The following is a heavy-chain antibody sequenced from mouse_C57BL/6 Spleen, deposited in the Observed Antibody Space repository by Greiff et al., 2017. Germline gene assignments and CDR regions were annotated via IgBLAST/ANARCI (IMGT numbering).Heavy chain of an antibody. CDR2: INPSSGYT. D-gene: IGHD3-3*01. V-gene: IGHV1-7*01. J-gene: IGHJ2*01. Sequence: QVQLQQSGAELAKPGASVKLSCKASGYTFTSYWMHWVKQRPGQGLEWIGYINPSSGYTKYNQKFKAKATLTADKSSSTAYMQLSSLTYEDSAVYYCAREGGDGVPFDYWGQGTTLTVSA. CDR3: AREGGDGVPFDY. CDR1: GYTFTSYW.